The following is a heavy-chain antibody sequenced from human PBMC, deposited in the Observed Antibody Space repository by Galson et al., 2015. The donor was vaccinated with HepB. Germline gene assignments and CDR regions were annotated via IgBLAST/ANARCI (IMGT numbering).Heavy chain of an antibody. D-gene: IGHD2-15*01. CDR3: AKDPRYCSGGSCGPRGRANNWFDP. CDR2: ISYDGSNK. V-gene: IGHV3-30*18. CDR1: GFTFSSYG. J-gene: IGHJ5*02. Sequence: SLRLSCAASGFTFSSYGMHWVRQAPGKGLEWVAVISYDGSNKYYADSVKGRFTISRDNSKNTLYLQMNSLRAEDTAVYYCAKDPRYCSGGSCGPRGRANNWFDPWGQGTLVTVSS.